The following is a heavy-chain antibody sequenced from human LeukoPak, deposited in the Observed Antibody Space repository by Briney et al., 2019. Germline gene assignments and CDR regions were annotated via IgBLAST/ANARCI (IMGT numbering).Heavy chain of an antibody. J-gene: IGHJ6*02. Sequence: PGGSLRLSCAASGFTLSSYEMNWVRQAPGEGLEWVSYISSSGSTIYYADSVKGRFTISRDNAKNSLNLQMNSLRAEDTAVYYCARDSLYYYGSGMEYYGMDVWGQGTTVTVSS. D-gene: IGHD3-10*01. CDR2: ISSSGSTI. CDR1: GFTLSSYE. CDR3: ARDSLYYYGSGMEYYGMDV. V-gene: IGHV3-48*03.